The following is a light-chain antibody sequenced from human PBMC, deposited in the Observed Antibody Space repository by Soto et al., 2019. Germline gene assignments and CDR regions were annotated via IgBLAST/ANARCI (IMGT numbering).Light chain of an antibody. CDR2: KAS. V-gene: IGKV1-5*03. CDR3: QHYNSYSEA. J-gene: IGKJ1*01. Sequence: DIHMTQSTSALSGCLAARVSISCRASQTISSWLAWYQQKPGKAPKLLIYKASTLKSGVPSRFSGSGSGTEFTLTISSLQPDDFATYYCQHYNSYSEAFGQGTKVDI. CDR1: QTISSW.